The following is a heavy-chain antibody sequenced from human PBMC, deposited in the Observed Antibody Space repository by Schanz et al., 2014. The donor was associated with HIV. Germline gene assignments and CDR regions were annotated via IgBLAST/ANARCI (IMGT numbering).Heavy chain of an antibody. CDR3: ARSPDWAGTDAFDI. J-gene: IGHJ3*02. D-gene: IGHD6-19*01. CDR2: ISHSSNYI. Sequence: EVQLLESGGGLAQPGGSLSLSCAASGFTFSTYSMNWVRQAPGKGLEWVSSISHSSNYIYYADSVKGRFTISRDNPKNTLYLQMNSLRAEDTAIYYCARSPDWAGTDAFDIWGQGTMVTVSS. CDR1: GFTFSTYS. V-gene: IGHV3-21*01.